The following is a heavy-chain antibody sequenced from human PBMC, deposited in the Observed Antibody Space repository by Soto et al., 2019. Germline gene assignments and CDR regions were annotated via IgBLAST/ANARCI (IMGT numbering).Heavy chain of an antibody. D-gene: IGHD6-13*01. CDR1: GGTFSSYA. Sequence: QVQLVQSGAEVKKPGSSVKVSCKASGGTFSSYAISWVRQAPGQGLEWMGGIIPIFGTANYAQKFQGRVTITADEXTXXADMERSSLRSEDTAVYYCAREAAAVEGYYYGMDVWGQGTTVTVSS. J-gene: IGHJ6*02. V-gene: IGHV1-69*12. CDR3: AREAAAVEGYYYGMDV. CDR2: IIPIFGTA.